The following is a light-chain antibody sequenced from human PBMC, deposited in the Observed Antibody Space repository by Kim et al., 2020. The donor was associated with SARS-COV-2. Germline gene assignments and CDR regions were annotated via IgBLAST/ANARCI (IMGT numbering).Light chain of an antibody. J-gene: IGLJ2*01. CDR2: DVT. CDR3: SSYTRSITLV. CDR1: SSDIGGYNY. V-gene: IGLV2-14*03. Sequence: QSALTQPASVSGSPGQSITISCTGTSSDIGGYNYVSWYQQHPGQAPKLMIYDVTKRPSGVSDRFSGSKSGNTASLTISGLQAEDESHYYCSSYTRSITLVFGGGTKLTVL.